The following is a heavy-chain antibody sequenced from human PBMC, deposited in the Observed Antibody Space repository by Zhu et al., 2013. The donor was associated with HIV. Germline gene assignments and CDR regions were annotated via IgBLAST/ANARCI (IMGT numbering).Heavy chain of an antibody. J-gene: IGHJ4*02. CDR3: ARDVICGGDCYKYYFDY. D-gene: IGHD2-21*02. CDR2: IIPIFGTA. V-gene: IGHV1-69*01. CDR1: GGTFSSYA. Sequence: QVQLVQSGAEVKKPGSSVKVSCKASGGTFSSYAISWVRQAPGQGLEWMGGIIPIFGTANYAQKFQGRVTITADESTSTAYMELSSLRSEDTAVYYCARDVICGGDCYKYYFDYWGQGNPGSPSPQ.